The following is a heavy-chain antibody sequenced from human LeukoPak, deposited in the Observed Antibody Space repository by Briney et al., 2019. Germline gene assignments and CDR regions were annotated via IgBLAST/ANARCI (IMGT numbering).Heavy chain of an antibody. Sequence: GGSLRLSCAVSGITLRNYGMSWVRQAPGKGLEWVAGISDSGGSTNYADSVKGRFTISRDNPKNTLYLQMNSLRAEDTAVYFCAKRGVVTRVILVGFHKEAYYFDSWGQGALVTVSS. CDR2: ISDSGGST. D-gene: IGHD3-22*01. CDR1: GITLRNYG. CDR3: AKRGVVTRVILVGFHKEAYYFDS. J-gene: IGHJ4*02. V-gene: IGHV3-23*01.